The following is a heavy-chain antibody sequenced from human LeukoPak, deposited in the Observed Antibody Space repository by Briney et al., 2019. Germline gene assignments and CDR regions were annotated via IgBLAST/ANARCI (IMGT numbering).Heavy chain of an antibody. J-gene: IGHJ6*03. CDR3: ARTFYYGSGRARYMDV. CDR1: GYTFTGYY. V-gene: IGHV1-2*02. Sequence: ASVKVSCKASGYTFTGYYMHWVRQAPGQGLEWMGWINPDSGGTDYAQKFQGRVTMTRDTSISTACMELSRLRSDDTAMYYCARTFYYGSGRARYMDVWGKGTTVTVSS. D-gene: IGHD3-10*01. CDR2: INPDSGGT.